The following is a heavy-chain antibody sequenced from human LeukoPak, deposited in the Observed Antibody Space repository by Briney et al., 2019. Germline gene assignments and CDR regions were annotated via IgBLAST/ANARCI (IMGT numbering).Heavy chain of an antibody. Sequence: GGSLRLSCEVSGFTFTSYSMTWVRQVPGKGLEWIAYITATSNTFYYADSVKGRFTISRDNARNSLLLQMHSLTVEDTAVYYCARSLSGYDPLSAFWGHGTLVTVS. CDR2: ITATSNTF. D-gene: IGHD5-12*01. V-gene: IGHV3-48*01. CDR3: ARSLSGYDPLSAF. CDR1: GFTFTSYS. J-gene: IGHJ4*01.